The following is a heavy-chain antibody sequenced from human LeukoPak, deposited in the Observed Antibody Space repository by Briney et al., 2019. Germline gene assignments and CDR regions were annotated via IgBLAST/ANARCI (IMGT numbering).Heavy chain of an antibody. CDR3: ARIQYSSSPVDY. J-gene: IGHJ4*02. V-gene: IGHV4-59*05. Sequence: GSLRLSCAASGFTVSSNYMSWVRQVPGKGLEWIGSIYYTGSTYYNPSLKSRVTISVDTSKNQFSLKLSSVTAADTAVYYCARIQYSSSPVDYWGQGTLVTVSS. D-gene: IGHD6-6*01. CDR1: GFTVSSNY. CDR2: IYYTGST.